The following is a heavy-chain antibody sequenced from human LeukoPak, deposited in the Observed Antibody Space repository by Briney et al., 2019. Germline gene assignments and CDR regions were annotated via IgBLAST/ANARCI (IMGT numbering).Heavy chain of an antibody. CDR1: GFTFSGYG. Sequence: GGSLRLSSAASGFTFSGYGMHWVRQAPGKGLEWVAFIRYDGSNKYYADSVKGRFTISRDNSKNTLYLQMNSLRAEDAAVYYCAKDQDTAIVFDYWGQGTLVTVSS. D-gene: IGHD5-18*01. V-gene: IGHV3-30*02. J-gene: IGHJ4*02. CDR2: IRYDGSNK. CDR3: AKDQDTAIVFDY.